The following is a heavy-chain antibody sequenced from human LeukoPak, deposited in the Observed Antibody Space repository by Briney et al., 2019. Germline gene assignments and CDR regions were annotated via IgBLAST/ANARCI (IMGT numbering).Heavy chain of an antibody. J-gene: IGHJ5*02. CDR2: IYYSGST. CDR3: ARAQGPSSSWYSWFDP. V-gene: IGHV4-39*07. D-gene: IGHD6-13*01. Sequence: SETLSLTCTVSGGSISSSSYYWGWIRQPPGKGLEWIGSIYYSGSTYYNPSLKSRVTISVDTSKNQFSLKLSSVTAADTAVYYCARAQGPSSSWYSWFDPWGQGTLVTVSS. CDR1: GGSISSSSYY.